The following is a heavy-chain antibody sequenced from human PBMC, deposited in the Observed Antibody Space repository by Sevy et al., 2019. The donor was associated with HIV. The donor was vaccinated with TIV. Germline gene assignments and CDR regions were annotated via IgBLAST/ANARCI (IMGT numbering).Heavy chain of an antibody. CDR2: INHSGST. Sequence: SETLSLTCAVYGGSFSGYYWSWIRQPPGKGLEWIGEINHSGSTNYNPSLKSRVTISVDTSKNQFSLRLSSVTATDTAVYYCARAFDPLLAAAGGRYFDYWGQGTLVTGSS. D-gene: IGHD6-13*01. CDR1: GGSFSGYY. J-gene: IGHJ4*02. V-gene: IGHV4-34*01. CDR3: ARAFDPLLAAAGGRYFDY.